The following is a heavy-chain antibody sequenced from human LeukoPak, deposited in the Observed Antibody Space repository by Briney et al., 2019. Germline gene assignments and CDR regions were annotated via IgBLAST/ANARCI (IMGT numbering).Heavy chain of an antibody. V-gene: IGHV3-30*01. CDR2: ISYDGSNK. J-gene: IGHJ4*02. CDR3: AGGSRRDGYDY. CDR1: GFTFSSYA. D-gene: IGHD5-24*01. Sequence: GGSLRLSCAASGFTFSSYAMHWVRQAPGKGLEWVAVISYDGSNKYYADSVKGRFTISRDNSKNTLYLQMNSLRAEDTAVYYCAGGSRRDGYDYWGQGTLVTVSS.